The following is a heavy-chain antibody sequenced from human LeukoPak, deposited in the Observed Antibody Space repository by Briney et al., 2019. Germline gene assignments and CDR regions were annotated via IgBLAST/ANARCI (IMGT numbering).Heavy chain of an antibody. CDR1: GFTFSSYE. D-gene: IGHD5-24*01. J-gene: IGHJ4*02. Sequence: GGSLRLSCAASGFTFSSYEMNWVRQAPGKGLEWVSYISSSGSTIYYADSVKGRFTISRDNAKNSLYLQMNSLRAKDTAVYYCARISVEMATPFDYWGQGTLVTVSS. CDR2: ISSSGSTI. V-gene: IGHV3-48*03. CDR3: ARISVEMATPFDY.